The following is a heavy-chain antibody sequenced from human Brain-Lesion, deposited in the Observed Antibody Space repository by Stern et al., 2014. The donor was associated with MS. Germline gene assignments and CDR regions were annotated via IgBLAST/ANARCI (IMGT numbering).Heavy chain of an antibody. CDR3: ARDQRGITIFGVVTDYYYLGMDV. Sequence: VPLVESGAKVKKPGASVKVSCTNSGYTFTSYYIHWGRTAPGQGIEWKAWTHPNTAGEKYEKKFQGRVTMSRDTSISTAYVELSSLTSDDTAVYYCARDQRGITIFGVVTDYYYLGMDVWGQGTTVTVSS. CDR2: THPNTAGE. V-gene: IGHV1-2*02. J-gene: IGHJ6*02. D-gene: IGHD3-3*01. CDR1: GYTFTSYY.